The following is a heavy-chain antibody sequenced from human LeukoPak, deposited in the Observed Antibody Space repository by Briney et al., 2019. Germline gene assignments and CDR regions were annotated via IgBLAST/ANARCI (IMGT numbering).Heavy chain of an antibody. D-gene: IGHD3-9*01. CDR1: GFTFSNAW. Sequence: GGSLRLSCAASGFTFSNAWMSWVRQAPGKGLEWVSAITGSGGNTYYADSVKGRFTISRDNSKNTVFLQMNSLRAEDTAVYYCAKWGDYDVLTGYYVSDYWGQGTLVTVSS. J-gene: IGHJ4*02. V-gene: IGHV3-23*01. CDR3: AKWGDYDVLTGYYVSDY. CDR2: ITGSGGNT.